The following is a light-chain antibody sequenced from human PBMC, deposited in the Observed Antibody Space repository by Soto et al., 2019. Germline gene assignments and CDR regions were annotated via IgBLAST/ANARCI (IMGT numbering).Light chain of an antibody. CDR1: SSDVGAYNY. V-gene: IGLV2-14*01. CDR2: DVS. J-gene: IGLJ1*01. CDR3: SSYTSATTYV. Sequence: SVLTQPASVSGSPGQSITISCTGTSSDVGAYNYDSWYQQYPGEAPKVIIYDVSHRPAGVSNRFSGSKSSNTASLTISGLQTQDEADYYCSSYTSATTYVFGTGTRSPS.